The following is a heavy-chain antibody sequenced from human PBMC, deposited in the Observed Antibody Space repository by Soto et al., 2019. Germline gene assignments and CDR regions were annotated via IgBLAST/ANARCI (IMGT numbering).Heavy chain of an antibody. J-gene: IGHJ6*02. CDR1: GFTFSSYA. D-gene: IGHD3-16*01. Sequence: GGSLRLSCAASGFTFSSYAMHWVRQAPGKGLEWVAVISYDGSNKYYADSVKGRFTISRDNSKNTLYLQMNSLRAEDTAVYYCARDRDYESYYYYYGMDVWGQGTTVTVSS. CDR2: ISYDGSNK. CDR3: ARDRDYESYYYYYGMDV. V-gene: IGHV3-30-3*01.